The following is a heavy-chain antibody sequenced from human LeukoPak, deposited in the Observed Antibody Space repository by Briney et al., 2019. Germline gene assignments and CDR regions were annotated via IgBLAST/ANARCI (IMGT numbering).Heavy chain of an antibody. CDR3: ARVRGDGDYIGALDI. CDR2: FTCNSGST. D-gene: IGHD4-17*01. CDR1: GFTFDDYG. Sequence: PGGSLRFSCPAAGFTFDDYGMSWVRQAPGKGLGWVLGFTCNSGSTNYADFLRGRFTFSRHNAKTSLLLQMNSLRAEDTAFYYCARVRGDGDYIGALDIGGQGTMVTVSS. J-gene: IGHJ3*02. V-gene: IGHV3-20*04.